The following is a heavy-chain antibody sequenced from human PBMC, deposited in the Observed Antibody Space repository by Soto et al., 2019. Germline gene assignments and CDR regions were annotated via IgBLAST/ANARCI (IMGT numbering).Heavy chain of an antibody. CDR3: AREGGSRKRITMVRGVIRPFDY. CDR1: GGSFSGYY. D-gene: IGHD3-10*01. CDR2: INHSGST. J-gene: IGHJ4*02. Sequence: QVQLQQWGAGLLKPSETLSLTCAVYGGSFSGYYWSWIRQPPGKGLEWIGEINHSGSTNYNPSLKSRVTISADTSKNQFSLKLSSVTAADTAVYYCAREGGSRKRITMVRGVIRPFDYWGQGTLVTVSS. V-gene: IGHV4-34*01.